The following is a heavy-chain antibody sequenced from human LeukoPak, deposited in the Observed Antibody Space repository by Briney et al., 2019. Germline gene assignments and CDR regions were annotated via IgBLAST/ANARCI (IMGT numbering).Heavy chain of an antibody. J-gene: IGHJ6*02. CDR2: IHTSGST. CDR1: GFTVSSNY. Sequence: GSLRLSCAASGFTVSSNYISWVRQAPGKGLEWVSVIHTSGSTYYADSVKGRFTISRDNSKNTLDLQMNSLRAEDTAVYYCARVLLWFGELLRSGMDVWGQGTTVTVSS. CDR3: ARVLLWFGELLRSGMDV. V-gene: IGHV3-53*01. D-gene: IGHD3-10*01.